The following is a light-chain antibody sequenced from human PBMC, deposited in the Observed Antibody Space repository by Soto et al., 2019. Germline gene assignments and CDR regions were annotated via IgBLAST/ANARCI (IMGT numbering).Light chain of an antibody. CDR3: ASWDDSLSGYV. J-gene: IGLJ1*01. V-gene: IGLV1-47*01. CDR2: MND. Sequence: QSVLTQPPSASGNPGQRLTISCSGSTSNILRNYVYWYRQLPGTAPRLLISMNDQRPSGVPDRFSCSKSGTSASLAISGLRSEDDADYYCASWDDSLSGYVFGTGTKLTVL. CDR1: TSNILRNY.